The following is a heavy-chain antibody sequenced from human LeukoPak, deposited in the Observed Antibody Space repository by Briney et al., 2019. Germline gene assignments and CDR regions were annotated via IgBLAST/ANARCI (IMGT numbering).Heavy chain of an antibody. V-gene: IGHV1-69*02. J-gene: IGHJ3*02. D-gene: IGHD3-10*01. Sequence: GASVKVSCKASGGTFSSYTISWVRQAPGQGLEWMGRIIPILGIANYAQKFQGRVTITADKSTSTAYMELSSLRSEDTAVYYCANDLHMVRGATGAFDIWGQGTMVTVSS. CDR2: IIPILGIA. CDR3: ANDLHMVRGATGAFDI. CDR1: GGTFSSYT.